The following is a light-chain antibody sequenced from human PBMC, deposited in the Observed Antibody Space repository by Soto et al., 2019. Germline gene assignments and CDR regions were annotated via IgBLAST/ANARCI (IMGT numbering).Light chain of an antibody. CDR1: QSLLHSNGYNY. Sequence: IVMTQSPLYLTVTPGESVSISCRSTQSLLHSNGYNYLDWYLQRPGQSPQLLIYLSSNRAPGVPDRFSGSGSGTDFTLKISGVEAGDVGIYYCMQALQTPRTFGQGTKVQIK. V-gene: IGKV2-28*01. CDR3: MQALQTPRT. J-gene: IGKJ1*01. CDR2: LSS.